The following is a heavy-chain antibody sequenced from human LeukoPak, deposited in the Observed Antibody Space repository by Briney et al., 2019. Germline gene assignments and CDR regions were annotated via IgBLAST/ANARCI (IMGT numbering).Heavy chain of an antibody. D-gene: IGHD3-22*01. Sequence: GASVKVSCKVSGYTLTKLSMHWVRQAPGKGLEWMGGFDPEDGETIYAQKFQGRVTMTEDTSTDTAYMELSSLRSEDTAVYYCATHYDSSGYYYSTYYFDYWGQGTLVTVSS. J-gene: IGHJ4*02. CDR1: GYTLTKLS. V-gene: IGHV1-24*01. CDR2: FDPEDGET. CDR3: ATHYDSSGYYYSTYYFDY.